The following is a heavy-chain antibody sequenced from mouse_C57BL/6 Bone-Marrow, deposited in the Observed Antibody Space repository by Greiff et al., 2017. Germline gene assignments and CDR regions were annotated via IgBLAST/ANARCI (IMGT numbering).Heavy chain of an antibody. CDR3: ANNFFFDY. CDR2: INPSSGYT. Sequence: SGAELAKPGASVKLSCKASGYTFTSYWMHWVQQRPGQGLEWIGYINPSSGYTKYNQKFKDKATLTADKSSSTAYMQRSSLTDKDSAVYYCANNFFFDYWGQGTTLTVSS. CDR1: GYTFTSYW. J-gene: IGHJ2*01. D-gene: IGHD1-3*01. V-gene: IGHV1-7*01.